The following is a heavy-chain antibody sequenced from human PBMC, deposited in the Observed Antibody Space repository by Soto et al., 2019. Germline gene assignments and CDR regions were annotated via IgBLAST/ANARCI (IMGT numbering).Heavy chain of an antibody. CDR1: GYTFTTYG. J-gene: IGHJ4*02. V-gene: IGHV1-18*01. Sequence: QVQLVQSRTDVKKPGASVRVSCKTSGYTFTTYGVSWVRQAPGQGLEWMGWISAHNDNSKYAQKFQGRLTMTADISTSTVYMELRSLRADDPAVYFCARGTSQDYWGQGTLVIVSS. D-gene: IGHD3-10*01. CDR2: ISAHNDNS. CDR3: ARGTSQDY.